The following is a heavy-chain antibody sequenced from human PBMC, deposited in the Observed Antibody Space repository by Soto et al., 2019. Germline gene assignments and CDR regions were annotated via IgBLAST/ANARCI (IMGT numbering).Heavy chain of an antibody. CDR1: GFTFSSYS. CDR2: ISSSSSTI. CDR3: ARHPDRIAKLGWSAP. Sequence: PGGSLRLSWAASGFTFSSYSMNWVRQAPGKGLEWVSYISSSSSTIYYADSVKGRFTISRDNAKNSLYLQMNSLRAEDTAVDYCARHPDRIAKLGWSAPWGQGTLVTVSS. V-gene: IGHV3-48*01. J-gene: IGHJ5*02. D-gene: IGHD6-13*01.